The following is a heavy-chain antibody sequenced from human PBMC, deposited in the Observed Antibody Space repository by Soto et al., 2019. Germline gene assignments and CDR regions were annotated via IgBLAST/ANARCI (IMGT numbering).Heavy chain of an antibody. Sequence: QLQLQESGPGLVKPSETLSLTCTVSGGSISSSSYYWGWIRQPPGKGLEWIGSIYYSGSTYYNPSLKSRVTISVDTSKNQFSLKLSPVTAADTAVYYCARIVVVTKGAFDIWGQGTMVTVSS. CDR2: IYYSGST. J-gene: IGHJ3*02. CDR3: ARIVVVTKGAFDI. D-gene: IGHD2-21*02. V-gene: IGHV4-39*01. CDR1: GGSISSSSYY.